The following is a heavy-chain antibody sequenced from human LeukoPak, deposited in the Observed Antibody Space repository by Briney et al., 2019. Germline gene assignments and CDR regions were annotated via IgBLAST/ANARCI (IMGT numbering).Heavy chain of an antibody. CDR2: ISSSSSTI. Sequence: GGSLRLSCAASGFTFSSFGMNWVRQAPGKGLEWVSYISSSSSTIYYADSVKGRFTISRDNAKNSLYLQMNSLRAEDTAVYYCARETWFRLLDPWGQGILVTVSS. V-gene: IGHV3-48*01. CDR3: ARETWFRLLDP. J-gene: IGHJ5*02. CDR1: GFTFSSFG. D-gene: IGHD3-10*01.